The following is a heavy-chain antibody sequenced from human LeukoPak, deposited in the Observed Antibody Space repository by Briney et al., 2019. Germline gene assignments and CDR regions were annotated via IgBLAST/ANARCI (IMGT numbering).Heavy chain of an antibody. CDR3: ARDLYSGSYY. V-gene: IGHV3-21*01. Sequence: PGGSLRLSCEASGFTFGTYNLNWVRQTPGKGLEWVSYINTVSTSTYYADSVKGRFTISRDNANNSLFLQMNSLRAEDTAVYYCARDLYSGSYYWGQGTLVTVSS. CDR2: INTVSTST. D-gene: IGHD1-26*01. J-gene: IGHJ4*02. CDR1: GFTFGTYN.